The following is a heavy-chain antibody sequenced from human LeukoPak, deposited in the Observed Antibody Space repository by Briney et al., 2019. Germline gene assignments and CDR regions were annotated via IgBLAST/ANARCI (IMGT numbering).Heavy chain of an antibody. Sequence: ASAKVSCKASGYTFTSYDINWVRQATGQGLEWMGWMNPNSGNTGYAQKFQGRVTMTRNTSISTAYMELSSLRSEDTAVYYCARTQKYAATLFYWGQGTLVTVSS. CDR1: GYTFTSYD. CDR2: MNPNSGNT. CDR3: ARTQKYAATLFY. V-gene: IGHV1-8*01. J-gene: IGHJ4*02.